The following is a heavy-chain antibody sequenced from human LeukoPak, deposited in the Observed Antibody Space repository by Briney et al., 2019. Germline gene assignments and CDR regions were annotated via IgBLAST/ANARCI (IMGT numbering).Heavy chain of an antibody. Sequence: GASVKVSCKASGYTFTSYDINWVRQATGQGLEWMGWMNPNSGNTGYAQKFQGRVTITRNTSISTAYMELSSLRSEDTAVYYCARSIAAAGSYYYYYMDVWGKGTTVTISS. CDR1: GYTFTSYD. V-gene: IGHV1-8*03. CDR2: MNPNSGNT. CDR3: ARSIAAAGSYYYYYMDV. J-gene: IGHJ6*03. D-gene: IGHD6-13*01.